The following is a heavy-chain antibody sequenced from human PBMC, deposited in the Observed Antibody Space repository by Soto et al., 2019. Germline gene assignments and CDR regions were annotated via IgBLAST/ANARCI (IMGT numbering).Heavy chain of an antibody. D-gene: IGHD6-19*01. V-gene: IGHV1-18*01. CDR3: ARDRGQWHKAYGMDV. CDR1: GYTFTSYG. Sequence: QVQLVQSGAEVKKPGASVKVSCKASGYTFTSYGISWVRQAPGQGLEWMGWISAYNGNTNYAQKLQGRVTMTTDTATSTAYMELRRLRSDDTAVYYCARDRGQWHKAYGMDVWGQGTTVTVSS. J-gene: IGHJ6*02. CDR2: ISAYNGNT.